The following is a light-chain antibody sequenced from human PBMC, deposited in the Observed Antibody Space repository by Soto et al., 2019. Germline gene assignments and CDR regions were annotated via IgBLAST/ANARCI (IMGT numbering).Light chain of an antibody. CDR1: QSVSSY. V-gene: IGKV3-20*01. CDR3: QQYGSSPVT. CDR2: DAS. Sequence: EIVLTHSPATLALSPWETATLSCRASQSVSSYLAWYQQKPGQAPRLLIYDASSRATGIPDRFSGSGSGTDFTLSVGRLEPEDFAVYFCQQYGSSPVTFVQGTRLEIK. J-gene: IGKJ5*01.